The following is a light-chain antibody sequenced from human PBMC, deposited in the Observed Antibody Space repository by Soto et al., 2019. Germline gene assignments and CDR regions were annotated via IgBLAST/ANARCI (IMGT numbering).Light chain of an antibody. J-gene: IGLJ1*01. CDR2: EVR. CDR1: SSDVGGYNY. CDR3: SSYTTSNTRQIV. V-gene: IGLV2-8*01. Sequence: QSALTQPPSASGSPGQSVTITCTGSSSDVGGYNYVSWYQQHPGKAPKLVIYEVRKRPSGVPIRFSGSKSDNTASLTISGLQPEDEADYHCSSYTTSNTRQIVFGTGTKVTVL.